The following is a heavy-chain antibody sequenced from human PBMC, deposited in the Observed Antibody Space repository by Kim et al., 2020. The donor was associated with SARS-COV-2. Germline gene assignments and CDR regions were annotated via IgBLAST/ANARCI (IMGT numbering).Heavy chain of an antibody. CDR3: ARRTTGSSWYSAFDI. J-gene: IGHJ3*02. D-gene: IGHD6-13*01. CDR1: GYTFTSYY. V-gene: IGHV1-46*01. CDR2: INPSGGST. Sequence: ASVKVSCKASGYTFTSYYMHWVRQAPGQGLEWMGIINPSGGSTSYAQKFQGRVTMTRDTSTSTVYMELSSLRPEDTAVYYCARRTTGSSWYSAFDIWGQGTMVTVSS.